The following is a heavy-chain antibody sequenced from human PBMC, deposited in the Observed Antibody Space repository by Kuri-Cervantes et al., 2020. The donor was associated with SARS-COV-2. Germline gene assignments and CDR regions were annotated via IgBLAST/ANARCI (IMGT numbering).Heavy chain of an antibody. CDR1: GDSFSSYS. CDR2: IIPIFGTA. CDR3: AVETGAAAGTGNWFDP. V-gene: IGHV1-69*05. J-gene: IGHJ5*02. Sequence: SVKVSCKASGDSFSSYSFNWVRQAPGQGLEWMGGIIPIFGTANYAQKFQGRVTITTDESTSTAYMELSSLRSEDTAVYYCAVETGAAAGTGNWFDPWGQGTLVTVSS. D-gene: IGHD6-13*01.